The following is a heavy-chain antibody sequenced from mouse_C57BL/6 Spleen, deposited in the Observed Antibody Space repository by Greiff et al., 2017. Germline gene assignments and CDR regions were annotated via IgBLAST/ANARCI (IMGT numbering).Heavy chain of an antibody. CDR3: ARDYYYGNAMDY. J-gene: IGHJ4*01. CDR2: IHPNSGST. V-gene: IGHV1-64*01. Sequence: QVQLQQPGAELVKPGASVKLSCKASGYTFTSYWMHWVKQRPGQGLEWIGMIHPNSGSTNYNEKFKSKATLTVDKSSSTAYMQLSSLTSEDSAVYYCARDYYYGNAMDYWGQGTSVTGSS. D-gene: IGHD1-1*01. CDR1: GYTFTSYW.